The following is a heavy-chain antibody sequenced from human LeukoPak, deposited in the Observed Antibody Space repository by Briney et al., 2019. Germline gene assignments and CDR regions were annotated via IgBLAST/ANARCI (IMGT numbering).Heavy chain of an antibody. J-gene: IGHJ2*01. Sequence: GGSLKLSCAASGFTFSGSAMHWVRQASGKGLEWVGRIRSKANSYATAYAASVKGRFTISRDDSNNTAYLQMNSLKTEDTAVYYCTRQESQGSSTNWYFDLWGRGTLVTVSS. CDR2: IRSKANSYAT. CDR3: TRQESQGSSTNWYFDL. D-gene: IGHD6-6*01. V-gene: IGHV3-73*01. CDR1: GFTFSGSA.